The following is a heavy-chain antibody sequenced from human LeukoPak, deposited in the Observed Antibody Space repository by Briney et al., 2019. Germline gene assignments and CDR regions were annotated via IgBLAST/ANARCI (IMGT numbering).Heavy chain of an antibody. CDR1: GVTFSSHG. CDR3: ARATSGYSYGYVGDYFDY. J-gene: IGHJ4*02. CDR2: IWYDGSNK. V-gene: IGHV3-33*01. D-gene: IGHD5-18*01. Sequence: GRSLRLSCAASGVTFSSHGMHWVRQAPGKGLEWVALIWYDGSNKYYADSVKGRFTISRDNAKNSLYLQMNSLRAEDTAVYYCARATSGYSYGYVGDYFDYWGQGTLVTVSS.